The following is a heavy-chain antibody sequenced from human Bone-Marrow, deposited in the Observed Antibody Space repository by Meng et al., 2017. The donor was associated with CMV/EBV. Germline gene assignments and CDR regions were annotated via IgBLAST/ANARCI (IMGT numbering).Heavy chain of an antibody. J-gene: IGHJ6*02. CDR2: MNPNSGDT. Sequence: ASVKVSCKASGYTFTTYDISWVRQATGQGLEWMGWMNPNSGDTAFAQKFQGRVTMTRDTSISTAYMELSRLRSDDTAVYYCARGFGSSLSYYYYGMDVWGQGTTVTVSS. CDR1: GYTFTTYD. D-gene: IGHD6-13*01. CDR3: ARGFGSSLSYYYYGMDV. V-gene: IGHV1-8*01.